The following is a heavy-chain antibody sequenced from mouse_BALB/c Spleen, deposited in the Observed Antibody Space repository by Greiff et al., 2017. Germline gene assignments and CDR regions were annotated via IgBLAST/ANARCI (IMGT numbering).Heavy chain of an antibody. Sequence: VQLKESGAELVKPGASVKLSCTASGFNIKDTYMHWVKQRPEQGLEWIGRIDPANGNTKYDPKFQGKATITADTSSNTAYLQLSSLTSEDTAVYYCARGTARATAMDYWGQGTSVTVSS. CDR2: IDPANGNT. D-gene: IGHD3-2*01. CDR1: GFNIKDTY. V-gene: IGHV14-3*02. CDR3: ARGTARATAMDY. J-gene: IGHJ4*01.